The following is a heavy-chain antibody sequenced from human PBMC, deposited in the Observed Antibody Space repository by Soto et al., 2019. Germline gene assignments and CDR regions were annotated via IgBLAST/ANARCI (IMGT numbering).Heavy chain of an antibody. D-gene: IGHD6-13*01. Sequence: QVQLVESGGGVVQPGRSLRLSCAASGFTFSSYAMHWVRQAPGKGLEWVAVISYDGSNKYYADSVKGRFTISRDSSKNTLYLQMNRLRAEDTAVYYCARDNWYVGIAAAYVLDYWGQGTLVTVSS. CDR3: ARDNWYVGIAAAYVLDY. J-gene: IGHJ4*02. V-gene: IGHV3-30-3*01. CDR1: GFTFSSYA. CDR2: ISYDGSNK.